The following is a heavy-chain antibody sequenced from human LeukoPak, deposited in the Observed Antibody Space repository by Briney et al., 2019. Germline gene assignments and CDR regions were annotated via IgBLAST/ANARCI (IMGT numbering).Heavy chain of an antibody. CDR1: GGSISSSSYY. D-gene: IGHD2-21*02. CDR3: ARDILTYCGGDCLGWFDP. J-gene: IGHJ5*02. V-gene: IGHV4-39*07. CDR2: IYYSGST. Sequence: PSETLSLTCTVSGGSISSSSYYWGWIRQPPGKGLEWIGSIYYSGSTHYNPSLKSRVTISVDTSKNQFSLKLSSVTAADTAVYYCARDILTYCGGDCLGWFDPWGQGTLVTVSS.